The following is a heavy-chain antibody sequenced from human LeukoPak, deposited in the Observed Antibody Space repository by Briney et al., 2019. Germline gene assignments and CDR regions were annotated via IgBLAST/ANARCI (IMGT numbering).Heavy chain of an antibody. CDR3: AADPSYSSGYRYYFDY. V-gene: IGHV1-58*01. D-gene: IGHD3-22*01. Sequence: ASVKVSCKTSGFTFISSAVQWVRQARGQRLEWIGWIVVGSGNTNYAQKFQERVTITRDMSTGTAYMELSSLRSEDTAVYYCAADPSYSSGYRYYFDYWGQGTLVTVSS. CDR2: IVVGSGNT. CDR1: GFTFISSA. J-gene: IGHJ4*02.